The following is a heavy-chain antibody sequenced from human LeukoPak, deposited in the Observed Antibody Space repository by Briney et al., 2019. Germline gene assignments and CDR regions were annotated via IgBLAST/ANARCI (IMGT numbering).Heavy chain of an antibody. CDR1: GFTFDDHG. CDR2: INWNGGST. Sequence: GGSLRLSWIASGFTFDDHGMSWVRQAPGKGLEWVSNINWNGGSTGYVDSVKGRFTISRDNGKNSLYLQMNSLRVEDTAFYYCARDVSWGTSYFDYWGQGILVTVSS. V-gene: IGHV3-20*04. J-gene: IGHJ4*02. D-gene: IGHD1-1*01. CDR3: ARDVSWGTSYFDY.